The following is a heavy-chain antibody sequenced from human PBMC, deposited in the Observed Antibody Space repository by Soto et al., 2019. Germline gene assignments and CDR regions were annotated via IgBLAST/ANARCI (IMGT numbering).Heavy chain of an antibody. CDR3: ARARKRFNYYDSSGYFDY. CDR1: GGTFSSYA. J-gene: IGHJ4*02. CDR2: IIPIFGTA. D-gene: IGHD3-22*01. V-gene: IGHV1-69*01. Sequence: QVQLVQSGAEVKKPGSSVKVSCKASGGTFSSYAISWVRQAPGQGLEWMGGIIPIFGTANYAQKFQGRVTITADESTSTAYMELSRLRSEDTAVYYCARARKRFNYYDSSGYFDYWGQGTLVTVSS.